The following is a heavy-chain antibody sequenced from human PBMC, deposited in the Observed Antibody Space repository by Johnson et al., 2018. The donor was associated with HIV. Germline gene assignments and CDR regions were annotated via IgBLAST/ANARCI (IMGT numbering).Heavy chain of an antibody. Sequence: VQLLESGGGVVQPGGSLRLSCAASGFTFSSNYMSWVRQAPGKGLEWVAFIRYDGSNKYYADSVKGRFTISRDNSKNTLYLQMNSLRAEDTAVYYCAKTDLAVDAFDIWGQGTMVTVPS. CDR2: IRYDGSNK. CDR3: AKTDLAVDAFDI. J-gene: IGHJ3*02. V-gene: IGHV3-30*02. D-gene: IGHD3/OR15-3a*01. CDR1: GFTFSSNY.